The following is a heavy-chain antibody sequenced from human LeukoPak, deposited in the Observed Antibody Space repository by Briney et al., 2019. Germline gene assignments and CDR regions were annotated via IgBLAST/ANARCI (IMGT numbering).Heavy chain of an antibody. CDR2: IYSGGST. D-gene: IGHD2-21*01. J-gene: IGHJ4*02. Sequence: GRSLRLSCAASGFTVSSNYMSWVRQAPGKGLEWVSVIYSGGSTYYADSVKGRFTISRDNSKNTLYLQMNSLRAEDTAVYYCARDRAYCGGDCFGYWGQGTLVTVSS. CDR3: ARDRAYCGGDCFGY. CDR1: GFTVSSNY. V-gene: IGHV3-53*01.